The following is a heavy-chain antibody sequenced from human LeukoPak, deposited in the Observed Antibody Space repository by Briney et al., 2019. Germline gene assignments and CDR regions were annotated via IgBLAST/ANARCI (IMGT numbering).Heavy chain of an antibody. V-gene: IGHV3-30*18. J-gene: IGHJ4*02. Sequence: GGSLRLSCAASGFTFSSYGMHWVRQAPGKGLEWVAVISYDGSNKYYADSVKGRFTISRDNSKNTLYLQMNSLRAEDTAVYYCANFDYGDYLFDYWGQGTLVTVSS. D-gene: IGHD4-17*01. CDR2: ISYDGSNK. CDR1: GFTFSSYG. CDR3: ANFDYGDYLFDY.